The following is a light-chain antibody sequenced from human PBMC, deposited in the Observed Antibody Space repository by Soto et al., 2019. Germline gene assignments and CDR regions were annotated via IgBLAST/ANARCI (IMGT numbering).Light chain of an antibody. CDR3: QQYGGSPTYT. Sequence: EIVLTQSPGTLSLSPGERATLSCRASQSVSSSYLAWYQQEPGQAPRLLIHGASTRASGIPDRFTGSGSGTDFTPPIRSLEPEDFAVYYCQQYGGSPTYTFGQGTKLEIK. CDR2: GAS. CDR1: QSVSSSY. V-gene: IGKV3-20*01. J-gene: IGKJ2*01.